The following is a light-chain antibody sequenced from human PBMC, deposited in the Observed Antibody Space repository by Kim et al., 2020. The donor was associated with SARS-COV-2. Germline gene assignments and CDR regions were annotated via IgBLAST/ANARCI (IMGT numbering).Light chain of an antibody. CDR1: SLRSYY. CDR3: NSRDSNDNVV. CDR2: GKN. V-gene: IGLV3-19*01. Sequence: VALGPTVRITCQGDSLRSYYATWYQHKPGQAPILVIYGKNNRPSGIPDRFSGSSSGNTASLTITGTQVGDEADYYCNSRDSNDNVVFGGGTQLTVL. J-gene: IGLJ2*01.